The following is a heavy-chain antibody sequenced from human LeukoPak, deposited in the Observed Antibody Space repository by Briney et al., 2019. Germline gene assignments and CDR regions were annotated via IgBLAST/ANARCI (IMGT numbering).Heavy chain of an antibody. CDR1: GGSISSSSYY. J-gene: IGHJ5*02. CDR2: IYYSGST. V-gene: IGHV4-39*07. CDR3: ARVHFPSYDTRPDWFDP. D-gene: IGHD3-22*01. Sequence: SETLSLTCTVSGGSISSSSYYWGWIRQPPGKGLEWIGSIYYSGSTYYNPSLKSRVTISVDTSKNQFSLKLSSVTAADTAVYYCARVHFPSYDTRPDWFDPWGQGTLVTVSS.